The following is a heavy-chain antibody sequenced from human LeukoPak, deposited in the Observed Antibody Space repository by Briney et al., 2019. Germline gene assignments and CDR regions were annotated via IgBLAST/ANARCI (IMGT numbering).Heavy chain of an antibody. V-gene: IGHV3-21*01. J-gene: IGHJ6*02. CDR1: GFTFSSYS. Sequence: GGSLRLSCAASGFTFSSYSMNWVRQAPGKGLEWVSSISSSSSYIYYADSVKGRFTISRDNAKNSLYLQMNSLRAEDTAVYYGARDEMEPYYYYYGMDVWGQGTTVSVSS. D-gene: IGHD5-24*01. CDR2: ISSSSSYI. CDR3: ARDEMEPYYYYYGMDV.